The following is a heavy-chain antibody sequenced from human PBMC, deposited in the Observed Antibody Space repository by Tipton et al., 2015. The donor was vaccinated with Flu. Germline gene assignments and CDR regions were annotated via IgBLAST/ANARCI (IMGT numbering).Heavy chain of an antibody. J-gene: IGHJ4*02. D-gene: IGHD3-22*01. CDR3: AREGGYDSNYYDSSGYPH. CDR2: IYPGDSDT. CDR1: GYSFTSYW. Sequence: QSGAEVKKPGESLKISCKGSGYSFTSYWIGWVRQMPGKGLEWMGIIYPGDSDTRYSPSFQGQVTISADKSISTAYLQWSSLKASDTAMYYCAREGGYDSNYYDSSGYPHWGQGTLVTVSS. V-gene: IGHV5-51*03.